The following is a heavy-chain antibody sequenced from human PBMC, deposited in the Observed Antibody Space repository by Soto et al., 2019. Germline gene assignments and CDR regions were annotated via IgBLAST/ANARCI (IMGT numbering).Heavy chain of an antibody. D-gene: IGHD6-13*01. CDR1: GGSISSYY. CDR2: IYYSGST. CDR3: ARDSSSWSGGFDP. V-gene: IGHV4-59*01. J-gene: IGHJ5*02. Sequence: PSETLSLTCTVSGGSISSYYWSWIRQPPGKGLEWIGYIYYSGSTNYNPSLKSRVTISVDTSKNQFSLKLSSVTAADTAVYYCARDSSSWSGGFDPWGQGTLVTVSS.